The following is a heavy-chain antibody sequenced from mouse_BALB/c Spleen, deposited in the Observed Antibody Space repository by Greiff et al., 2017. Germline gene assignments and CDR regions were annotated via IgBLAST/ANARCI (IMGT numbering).Heavy chain of an antibody. D-gene: IGHD2-1*01. J-gene: IGHJ3*01. Sequence: QVQLQQSGPSLVQPSQSLSITCTVSGFSLTSYGVHWVRQSPGKGLEWLGVIWRGGSTDYNAAFMSRLSITKDNSKSQVFFKMNSLQADDTAIYYCAKEIYYGNYVSFAYWGQGTLVTVSA. CDR1: GFSLTSYG. CDR2: IWRGGST. CDR3: AKEIYYGNYVSFAY. V-gene: IGHV2-5-1*01.